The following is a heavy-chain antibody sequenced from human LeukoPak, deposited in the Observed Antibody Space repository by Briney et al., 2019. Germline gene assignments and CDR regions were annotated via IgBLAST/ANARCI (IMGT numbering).Heavy chain of an antibody. Sequence: SETLSLTCTVAGASVSTYYWTWIRQPAGKGLEWTGRVYISGSPIYNPSLKSRVTTSVDTSKNQFSLKLTSVTAADTAVYYCARLSATWFDPWGQGTLVTVSS. J-gene: IGHJ5*02. CDR3: ARLSATWFDP. CDR1: GASVSTYY. CDR2: VYISGSP. V-gene: IGHV4-4*07.